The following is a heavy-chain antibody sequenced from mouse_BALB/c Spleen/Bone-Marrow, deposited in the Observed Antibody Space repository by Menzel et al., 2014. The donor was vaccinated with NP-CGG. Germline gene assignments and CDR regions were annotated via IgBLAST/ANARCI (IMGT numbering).Heavy chain of an antibody. J-gene: IGHJ2*01. CDR1: GFNIKDTY. CDR3: ASYDYGYYFDY. Sequence: VQLQQSGAELVKPGASVKLSCTASGFNIKDTYMHWVKQRPEQGLEWIGRIDPANGNTKYDPKFQGKATITADTSSNTAYLQLSSLTPEDTAVYYRASYDYGYYFDYWGHGTTLTVSS. V-gene: IGHV14-3*02. D-gene: IGHD2-4*01. CDR2: IDPANGNT.